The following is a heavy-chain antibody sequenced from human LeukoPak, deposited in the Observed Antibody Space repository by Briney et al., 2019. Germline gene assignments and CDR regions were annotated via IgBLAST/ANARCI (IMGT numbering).Heavy chain of an antibody. J-gene: IGHJ4*02. CDR2: INPNSGGT. Sequence: GASVKVSCKASGYTFTGYYMHWVRQAPGQGLEWMGWINPNSGGTNYAQKFQGRVTMTRDTSISTAYMELSRLRSDDTAVYYCARSDHPTYYDFWSGIETAILFDYWGQGTLVTVSS. D-gene: IGHD3-3*01. V-gene: IGHV1-2*02. CDR3: ARSDHPTYYDFWSGIETAILFDY. CDR1: GYTFTGYY.